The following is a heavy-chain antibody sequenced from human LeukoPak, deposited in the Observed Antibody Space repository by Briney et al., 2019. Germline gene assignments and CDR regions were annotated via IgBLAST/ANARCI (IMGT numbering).Heavy chain of an antibody. CDR3: ARGSDLFDP. J-gene: IGHJ5*02. Sequence: PGGSLSLSCAASGFDFSTYAINWVRQAPGKGLEWVSSISTMSNYIFYGDSVKGRFTISRDNAKNSLYLQMNSLRAEDTAVYYCARGSDLFDPWGQGTLVTVSS. CDR1: GFDFSTYA. V-gene: IGHV3-21*01. CDR2: ISTMSNYI.